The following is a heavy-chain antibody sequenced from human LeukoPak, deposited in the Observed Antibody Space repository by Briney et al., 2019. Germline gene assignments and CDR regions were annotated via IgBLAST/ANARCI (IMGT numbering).Heavy chain of an antibody. CDR1: GFTFSSFT. J-gene: IGHJ4*02. Sequence: GGSLRLSCAASGFTFSSFTMTWVRQAPGKGLEWVSTIGGSGASTYYAGSVKGRFTNSRDNSKNTLSLQMNSLRAEDSAIYYCAKNYYGSGTMGGYWGQGTLVTVSS. V-gene: IGHV3-23*01. D-gene: IGHD3-10*01. CDR2: IGGSGAST. CDR3: AKNYYGSGTMGGY.